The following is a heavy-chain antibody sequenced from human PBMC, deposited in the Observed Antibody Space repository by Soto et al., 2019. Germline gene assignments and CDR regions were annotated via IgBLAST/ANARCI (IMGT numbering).Heavy chain of an antibody. CDR1: GFTFSSYA. CDR3: AKGANDFWSRYSPAPNYYYYGMDV. J-gene: IGHJ6*02. Sequence: PGGFLRLSCAASGFTFSSYAMSWVRQAPGKGLEWVSAISGSGGSTYYADSVKGRFTISRDNSKNTLYLQMNSLRAEDTAVYYCAKGANDFWSRYSPAPNYYYYGMDVWGQGTTVTVSS. D-gene: IGHD3-3*01. CDR2: ISGSGGST. V-gene: IGHV3-23*01.